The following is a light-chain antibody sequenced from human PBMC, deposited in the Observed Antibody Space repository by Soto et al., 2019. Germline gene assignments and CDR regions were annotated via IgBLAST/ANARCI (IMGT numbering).Light chain of an antibody. CDR2: GVN. Sequence: QSVLTQPASVSGSPGQSITISCTGTSSDVGGYNYVSWYQQHPGKAPKLMIYGVNNRPSGVSNRFSGSKSGNTASLTISGLQAEDEADYYCSSYTSSSTLVVFGGGTKVTVL. V-gene: IGLV2-14*03. J-gene: IGLJ2*01. CDR3: SSYTSSSTLVV. CDR1: SSDVGGYNY.